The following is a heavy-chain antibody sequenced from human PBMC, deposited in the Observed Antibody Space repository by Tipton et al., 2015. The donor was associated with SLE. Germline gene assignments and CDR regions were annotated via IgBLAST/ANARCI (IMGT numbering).Heavy chain of an antibody. CDR2: IYYSGST. Sequence: TLSLTCTVSGGSISSSSYYWGWIRQPPGKGLEWIGSIYYSGSTYYNPSLKSRVTISVDTSKNQFSLKLSSVTAADTAVYYCARVGTGLFDYCDQGTLVTVSS. CDR1: GGSISSSSYY. V-gene: IGHV4-39*07. CDR3: ARVGTGLFDY. J-gene: IGHJ4*02. D-gene: IGHD7-27*01.